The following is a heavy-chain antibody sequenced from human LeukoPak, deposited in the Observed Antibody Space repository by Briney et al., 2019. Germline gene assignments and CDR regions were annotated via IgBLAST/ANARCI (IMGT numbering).Heavy chain of an antibody. CDR2: MNPKSANT. CDR3: ARGKLTHGDDVAVDF. Sequence: ASVKVSCKASGYTFTAYDLNWVRQATGQGLEWMGWMNPKSANTGYAQKFQGRVTMNRDTSINTAYMELISLRSEDTAIYYCARGKLTHGDDVAVDFWGQGTLVTVSS. V-gene: IGHV1-8*01. CDR1: GYTFTAYD. D-gene: IGHD4-17*01. J-gene: IGHJ4*02.